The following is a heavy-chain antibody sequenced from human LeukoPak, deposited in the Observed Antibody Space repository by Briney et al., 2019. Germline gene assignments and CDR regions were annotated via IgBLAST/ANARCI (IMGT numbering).Heavy chain of an antibody. D-gene: IGHD2-2*01. J-gene: IGHJ4*02. V-gene: IGHV4-4*02. CDR3: ARGSGYCSRASWYLYRFDC. CDR2: VNLQGST. CDR1: GGSISNTNL. Sequence: PSGTLSLTCVVSGGSISNTNLWTLFRPPPGKGLEWIGEVNLQGSTYYNPSHQSLLTISVDSSKHLFSLKLSSVPAADTAVYYCARGSGYCSRASWYLYRFDCWVRGSLVSVCS.